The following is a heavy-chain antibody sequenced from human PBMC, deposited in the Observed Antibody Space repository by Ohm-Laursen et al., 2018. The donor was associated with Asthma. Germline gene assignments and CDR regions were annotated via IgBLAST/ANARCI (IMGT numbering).Heavy chain of an antibody. J-gene: IGHJ4*02. CDR2: ISYDGSNK. Sequence: SLRLSCAASGFTFSSYGMHWVRQAPGKGLEWVAVISYDGSNKYYADSVKGRFTISRDNSKNTLYLQMNSLRAEDTAVYYCARVDYGDVPAYFDYWGQGTLVTVSS. V-gene: IGHV3-30*03. D-gene: IGHD2-2*01. CDR1: GFTFSSYG. CDR3: ARVDYGDVPAYFDY.